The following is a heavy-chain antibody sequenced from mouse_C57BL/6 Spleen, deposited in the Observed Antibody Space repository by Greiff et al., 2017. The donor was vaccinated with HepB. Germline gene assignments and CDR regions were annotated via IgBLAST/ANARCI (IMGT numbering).Heavy chain of an antibody. V-gene: IGHV5-4*01. CDR1: GFTFSSYA. D-gene: IGHD2-3*01. CDR2: ISDGGSYT. J-gene: IGHJ2*01. CDR3: ARDGDGYYDG. Sequence: EVKLVESGGGLVKPGGSLKLSCAASGFTFSSYAMSWVRQTPEKRLEWVATISDGGSYTYYPDNVKGRFTISRDNAKNNLYLQMSHLKSEDTAMYYCARDGDGYYDGWGQGTTLTVSS.